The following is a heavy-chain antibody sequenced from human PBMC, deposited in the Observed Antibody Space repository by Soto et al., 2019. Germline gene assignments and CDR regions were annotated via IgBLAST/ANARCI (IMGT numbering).Heavy chain of an antibody. CDR1: GYTFTGYY. D-gene: IGHD3-10*01. CDR3: ARHMGAVLLWFGESNGMDV. Sequence: ASVKVSCKASGYTFTGYYMHWVRQAPGQGLEWMGWINPNSGGTNYAQKFQGRVTMTRDTSIRTAYMELSRLRSDDTAVYYCARHMGAVLLWFGESNGMDVWGQGTTVXV. CDR2: INPNSGGT. J-gene: IGHJ6*02. V-gene: IGHV1-2*02.